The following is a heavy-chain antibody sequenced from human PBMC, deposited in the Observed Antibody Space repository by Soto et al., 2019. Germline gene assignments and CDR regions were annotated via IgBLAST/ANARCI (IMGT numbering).Heavy chain of an antibody. D-gene: IGHD3-16*02. J-gene: IGHJ4*02. V-gene: IGHV1-69*01. Sequence: QVQLVQSGAEVKKPGSSVKVSCKASGGTFSSYAISWVRQAPGQGLEWMGGIIPIFGTAKYAQKFQGRVTITADEATSTAYMEVSSLRSEDRAVYYCAIHSYYDYVWGSYRSYFVYWGQGTLVTVSS. CDR3: AIHSYYDYVWGSYRSYFVY. CDR2: IIPIFGTA. CDR1: GGTFSSYA.